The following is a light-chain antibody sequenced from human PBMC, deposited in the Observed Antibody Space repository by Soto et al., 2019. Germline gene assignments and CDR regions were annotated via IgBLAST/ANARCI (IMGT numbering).Light chain of an antibody. J-gene: IGKJ5*01. CDR1: QGTSTY. CDR3: QQLNTYLIT. CDR2: SAS. V-gene: IGKV1-9*01. Sequence: DIPLTQSPSFLSASVGDRVTITCRASQGTSTYLAWYQQKPGKAPKLLIYSASTLQSGVPSRFSGSGSGTEFTLTISSLQPEDFATYYCQQLNTYLITFGQGTRLEIK.